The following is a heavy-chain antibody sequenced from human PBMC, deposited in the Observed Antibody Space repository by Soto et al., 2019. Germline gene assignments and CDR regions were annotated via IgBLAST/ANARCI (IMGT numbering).Heavy chain of an antibody. CDR1: GFHFSSYG. Sequence: PGGSLRLSCAASGFHFSSYGMHWVRQAPGKGLEWVAVISYDGSNKYYADSVKGRFTISRDNSKNTLYLQMNSLRAEDTAVYYCAKEIGDYGSGRGYYYYYYGMDVWGQGTTVTVSS. J-gene: IGHJ6*02. CDR3: AKEIGDYGSGRGYYYYYYGMDV. D-gene: IGHD3-10*01. V-gene: IGHV3-30*18. CDR2: ISYDGSNK.